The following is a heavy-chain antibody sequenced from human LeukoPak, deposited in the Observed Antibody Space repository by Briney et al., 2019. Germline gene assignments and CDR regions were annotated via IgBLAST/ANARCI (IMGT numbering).Heavy chain of an antibody. CDR1: GYTFTGYY. D-gene: IGHD6-19*01. CDR2: INPNSGGT. CDR3: AKGYSSGWYHDY. J-gene: IGHJ4*02. Sequence: ASVKVTCKASGYTFTGYYMHWVRQAPGQGLEWMGWINPNSGGTNYAQKFQGRVTMTRDTSISTAYMELSRPRSDDTAVYYCAKGYSSGWYHDYWGQGTLVTVSS. V-gene: IGHV1-2*02.